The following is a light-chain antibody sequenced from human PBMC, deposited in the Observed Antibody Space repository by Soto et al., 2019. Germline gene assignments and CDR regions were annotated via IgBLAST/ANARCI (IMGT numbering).Light chain of an antibody. CDR2: DVI. CDR3: SSYTSSSTRV. Sequence: QSALTQPASVSGSPGQSITISCTGTSSDVGGYNYVSWYQQHPGKAPKLMIYDVINRPSGVSNRFSGSKSGDTASLTISGLQAEDEAEYYCSSYTSSSTRVFGGGTQLTVL. J-gene: IGLJ3*02. CDR1: SSDVGGYNY. V-gene: IGLV2-14*01.